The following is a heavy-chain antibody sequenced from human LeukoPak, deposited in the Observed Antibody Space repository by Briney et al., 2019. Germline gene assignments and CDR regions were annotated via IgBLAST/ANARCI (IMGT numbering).Heavy chain of an antibody. CDR1: GYTFTSYG. V-gene: IGHV1-18*01. J-gene: IGHJ4*02. D-gene: IGHD2-2*02. CDR3: ARRYCSSTSCYTGGDY. CDR2: ISAYNGNT. Sequence: GASVKVSCKASGYTFTSYGISWVRQAPGQGLEWMGWISAYNGNTNYAQKLQGRVTMTTDTSTSTAYMELRSLRSDDTAVYYCARRYCSSTSCYTGGDYWGQGTLVTVS.